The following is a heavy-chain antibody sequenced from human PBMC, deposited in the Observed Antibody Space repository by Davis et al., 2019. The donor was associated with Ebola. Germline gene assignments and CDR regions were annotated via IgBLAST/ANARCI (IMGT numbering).Heavy chain of an antibody. CDR3: ARDRSDILTGYSDY. J-gene: IGHJ4*02. CDR1: GFTFSSYA. Sequence: GGSLRLSCAASGFTFSSYAMSWVRQAPGKGLEWVANIKQDGSEKYYVDSVKGRFTISRDNAKNSLYLQMNSLRAEDTAVYYCARDRSDILTGYSDYWGQGTLVTVSS. D-gene: IGHD3-9*01. V-gene: IGHV3-7*01. CDR2: IKQDGSEK.